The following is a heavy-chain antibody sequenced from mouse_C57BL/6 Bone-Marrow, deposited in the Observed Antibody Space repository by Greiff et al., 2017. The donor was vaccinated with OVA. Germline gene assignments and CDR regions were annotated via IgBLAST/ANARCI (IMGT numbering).Heavy chain of an antibody. Sequence: EVQLQQSGGGLVKPGGSLKLSCAASGFTFSDYGMHWVRQAPEKGLEWVAYISSGSSTIYYADTVKGRFTISRDNATNTLYLQMTSLRSEDTAMYYCGRKGLRRYGFAYWGQGTLVTVSA. J-gene: IGHJ3*01. CDR2: ISSGSSTI. V-gene: IGHV5-17*01. D-gene: IGHD1-1*01. CDR1: GFTFSDYG. CDR3: GRKGLRRYGFAY.